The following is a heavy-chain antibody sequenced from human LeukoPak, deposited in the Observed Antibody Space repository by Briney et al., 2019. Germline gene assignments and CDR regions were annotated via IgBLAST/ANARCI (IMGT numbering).Heavy chain of an antibody. J-gene: IGHJ4*02. CDR3: ARVTEAPYYFDY. CDR2: ISYDGSYK. V-gene: IGHV3-30*03. CDR1: EFTFSTYG. Sequence: PGRSLRLSCAASEFTFSTYGMHWVRQAPGKGLEWVAVISYDGSYKFYADSVKGRFTISRDSAKNSLYLQMNSLRAEDTAVYYCARVTEAPYYFDYWGQGTLVTVSS.